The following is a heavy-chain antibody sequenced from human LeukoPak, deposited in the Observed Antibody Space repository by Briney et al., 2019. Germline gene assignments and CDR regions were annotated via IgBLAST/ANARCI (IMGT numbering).Heavy chain of an antibody. CDR3: AREDGYNFDY. CDR1: GFSFTTHA. J-gene: IGHJ4*02. CDR2: ISSSGSTI. D-gene: IGHD5-24*01. Sequence: GGSLRLSCVASGFSFTTHAMGWVRQAPGRGLEWVSYISSSGSTIYYADSVKGRFTISRDNAKNSLYLQMNSLRAEDTAVYYCAREDGYNFDYWGQGTLVTVSS. V-gene: IGHV3-11*01.